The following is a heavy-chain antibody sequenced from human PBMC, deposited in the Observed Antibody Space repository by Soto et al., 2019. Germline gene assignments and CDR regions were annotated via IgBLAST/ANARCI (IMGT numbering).Heavy chain of an antibody. V-gene: IGHV3-23*01. J-gene: IGHJ6*02. Sequence: GGSLRLSCAASGFTFSSYAMSWVRQAPGKGLEWVSAISGSGGSTYYADSVKGRFTISRDNSKNTLYLQMNSLRAEDTAVYYCAKAGTIYDILTGYYPLYGMDVWGQGTTVTVSS. D-gene: IGHD3-9*01. CDR3: AKAGTIYDILTGYYPLYGMDV. CDR2: ISGSGGST. CDR1: GFTFSSYA.